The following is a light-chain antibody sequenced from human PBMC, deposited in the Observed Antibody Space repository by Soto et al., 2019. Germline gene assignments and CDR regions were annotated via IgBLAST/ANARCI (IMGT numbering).Light chain of an antibody. CDR3: SLYRDSNTRI. V-gene: IGLV2-14*01. Sequence: QSALTQPASVSGSPGQSITIFCTGTSSDVGGYDYVSWYQQHPGKAPTLLIYDVNNRPSGVSDRFSGSKSGNTASLTISVLQPDDEAAYYCSLYRDSNTRIFGPGTKLTVL. J-gene: IGLJ1*01. CDR1: SSDVGGYDY. CDR2: DVN.